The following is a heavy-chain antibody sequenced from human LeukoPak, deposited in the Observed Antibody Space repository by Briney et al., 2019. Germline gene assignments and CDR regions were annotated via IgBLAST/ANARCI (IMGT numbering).Heavy chain of an antibody. CDR3: ARTLVRGVNVAFDI. CDR2: IRYDGSNK. D-gene: IGHD3-10*01. J-gene: IGHJ3*02. CDR1: GFTFSSYG. V-gene: IGHV3-30*02. Sequence: GGSLRLSCAASGFTFSSYGMHWVRQAPGKGLEWVAFIRYDGSNKYYADSVKGRFTISRDNSKNTLYLQMNSLRAEDTAVYYCARTLVRGVNVAFDIWGQGTMVTVSS.